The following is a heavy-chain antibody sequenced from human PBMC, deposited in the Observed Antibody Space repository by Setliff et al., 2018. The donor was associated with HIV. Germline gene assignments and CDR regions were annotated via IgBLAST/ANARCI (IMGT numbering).Heavy chain of an antibody. CDR1: GYESSSYW. CDR3: ARLPNAATYQSYYMDV. J-gene: IGHJ6*03. D-gene: IGHD2-15*01. Sequence: LGESLKISCKGSGYESSSYWIGWVRQMPGKGLEWMGIIYPGDSDTRYSPSFQGQVTISADKSTNTAYLQWTGLKASDTAMYYCARLPNAATYQSYYMDVWGEGTTVTVSS. CDR2: IYPGDSDT. V-gene: IGHV5-51*01.